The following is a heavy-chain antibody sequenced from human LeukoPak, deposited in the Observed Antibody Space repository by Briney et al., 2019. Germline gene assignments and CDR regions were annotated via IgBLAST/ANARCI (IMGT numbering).Heavy chain of an antibody. V-gene: IGHV1-69*10. CDR2: INPILGIA. D-gene: IGHD1-1*01. Sequence: GASVTVSCKASGYTFTGYYMHWVRQAPGQGLEWMGWINPILGIANYAQKFQGRVTITADKSTSTAYMELSSLRSEDTAVYYCARTKNVGHPGTDYWGQGTLVTVSS. CDR1: GYTFTGYY. J-gene: IGHJ4*02. CDR3: ARTKNVGHPGTDY.